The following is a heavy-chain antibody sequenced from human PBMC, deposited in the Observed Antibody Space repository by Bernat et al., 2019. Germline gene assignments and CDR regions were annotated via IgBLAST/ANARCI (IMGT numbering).Heavy chain of an antibody. CDR2: IYYSGST. CDR1: GGSISSSSYY. Sequence: QLQLQESGPGLVKPSETLSLTCTVSGGSISSSSYYWGWIRQPPGKGLEWIGSIYYSGSTYYNASLKSRVTISVDTSKNQFSLKLSSVTAADTAVYYCAIQRSSSWYSPFEYWGQGTLVTVSS. J-gene: IGHJ4*02. CDR3: AIQRSSSWYSPFEY. D-gene: IGHD6-13*01. V-gene: IGHV4-39*01.